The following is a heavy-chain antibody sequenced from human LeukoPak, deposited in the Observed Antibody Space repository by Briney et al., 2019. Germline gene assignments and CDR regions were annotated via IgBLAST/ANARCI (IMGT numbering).Heavy chain of an antibody. CDR1: GYTFTSYY. CDR3: AREGTMIVVVSPEDYYFDY. CDR2: INPSGGST. V-gene: IGHV1-46*01. D-gene: IGHD3-22*01. J-gene: IGHJ4*02. Sequence: GASVKVSCKASGYTFTSYYMHWVRQAPGQGLEWMGIINPSGGSTSYAQKFQGRVTMTRDTSTSTVYMELSSLRSEDTAVYYCAREGTMIVVVSPEDYYFDYWGQGTLVTVSS.